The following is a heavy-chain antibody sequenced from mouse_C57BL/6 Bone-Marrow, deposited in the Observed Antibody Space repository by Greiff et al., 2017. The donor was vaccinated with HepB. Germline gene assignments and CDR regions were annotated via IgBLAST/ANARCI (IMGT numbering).Heavy chain of an antibody. CDR2: IDPENGDT. Sequence: VQLQQSGAELVRPGASVKLSCTASGFNIKDDYMHWVKQRPEQGLEWIGWIDPENGDTEYASKFQGKANITADTSSNTAYLQLSSLTSEDTAVYYCTRWLLGDGYFDVWGTGTTVTVTS. CDR3: TRWLLGDGYFDV. V-gene: IGHV14-4*01. J-gene: IGHJ1*03. D-gene: IGHD2-3*01. CDR1: GFNIKDDY.